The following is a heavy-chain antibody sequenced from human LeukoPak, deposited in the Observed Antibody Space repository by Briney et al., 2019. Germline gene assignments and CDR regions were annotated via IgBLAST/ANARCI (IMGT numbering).Heavy chain of an antibody. J-gene: IGHJ4*02. CDR2: IYYSGST. CDR1: GGSISSYY. Sequence: SETLSLTCTVAGGSISSYYRSWIRQPPGKGLEWIGFIYYSGSTNYNPSLKSRVTISVDTSKNQFSLKLSSVTAADTAVYYCARARAAAGVFDYWGQGTLVTVSS. CDR3: ARARAAAGVFDY. V-gene: IGHV4-59*01. D-gene: IGHD6-13*01.